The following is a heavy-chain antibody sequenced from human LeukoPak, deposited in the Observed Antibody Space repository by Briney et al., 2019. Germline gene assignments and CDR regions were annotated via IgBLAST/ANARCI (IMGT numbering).Heavy chain of an antibody. J-gene: IGHJ4*02. D-gene: IGHD2-2*01. Sequence: GGSLRLSCAASGFTFDDYGMSWVRQAPGKGLEWVSAISGSGGSTYYADSVKGRFTISRDNSKNTLYLQMNSLRAEDTAVYYCASNHHCSSTSCYPYYFDYWGQGTLVTVSS. CDR2: ISGSGGST. V-gene: IGHV3-23*01. CDR1: GFTFDDYG. CDR3: ASNHHCSSTSCYPYYFDY.